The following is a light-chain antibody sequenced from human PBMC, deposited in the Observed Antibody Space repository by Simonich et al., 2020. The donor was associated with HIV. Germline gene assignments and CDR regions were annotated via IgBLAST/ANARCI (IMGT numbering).Light chain of an antibody. V-gene: IGLV1-47*01. Sequence: QSVLTQPPSASGTPGQRVTISCSGSSSNIGSNYVYWYQQLPGTAPKLLIYTNNQRPSGVPDRFSGSKSATSASLAISGLRSEDEADYYCAVWDDSLNGWVFGGGTKLTVL. CDR1: SSNIGSNY. CDR2: TNN. CDR3: AVWDDSLNGWV. J-gene: IGLJ3*02.